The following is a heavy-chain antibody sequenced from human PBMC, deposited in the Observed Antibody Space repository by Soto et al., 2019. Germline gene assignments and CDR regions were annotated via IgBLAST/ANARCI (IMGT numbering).Heavy chain of an antibody. Sequence: WGSLRLSCAASGFTLSGYAMDWVRQAPGKGLEYVSGISSNGVGTYYANSVQGRFTISRDNSKNTVYLQMGSLRPEDMAVYYCARRARPDFYYMAVWGKGTTVTVSS. J-gene: IGHJ6*03. CDR2: ISSNGVGT. CDR1: GFTLSGYA. V-gene: IGHV3-64*01. D-gene: IGHD6-6*01. CDR3: ARRARPDFYYMAV.